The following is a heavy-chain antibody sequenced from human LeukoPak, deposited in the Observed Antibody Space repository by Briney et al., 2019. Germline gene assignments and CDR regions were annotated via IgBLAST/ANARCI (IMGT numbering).Heavy chain of an antibody. CDR1: GYTFTSYG. Sequence: GASVNVSCKASGYTFTSYGISWVRQAPGQGLEWMGWISAYNGNTNYAQKLQGRVTMTTDTSTSTAYMELRSLRSDDTAVYYCARDLSDELWFGESLRDYGMDVWGQGTTVTVSS. CDR2: ISAYNGNT. D-gene: IGHD3-10*01. CDR3: ARDLSDELWFGESLRDYGMDV. J-gene: IGHJ6*02. V-gene: IGHV1-18*01.